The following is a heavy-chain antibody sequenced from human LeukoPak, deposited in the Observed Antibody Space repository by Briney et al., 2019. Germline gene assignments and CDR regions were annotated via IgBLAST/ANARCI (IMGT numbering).Heavy chain of an antibody. CDR3: AKRPPGSGLDY. V-gene: IGHV3-23*01. J-gene: IGHJ4*02. CDR1: GFTFSSYA. Sequence: GGSLRLSCATSGFTFSSYAMNWVRQAPGKGLEWVSAISGSDDSAYYADSVQGRFTISRDNSKNTLYLQMTSLRVHDTALYYCAKRPPGSGLDYWGQGTLVTVSS. D-gene: IGHD3-10*01. CDR2: ISGSDDSA.